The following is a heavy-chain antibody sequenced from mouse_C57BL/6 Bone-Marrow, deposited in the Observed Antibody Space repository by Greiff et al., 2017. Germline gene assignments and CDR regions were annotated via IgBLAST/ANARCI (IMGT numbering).Heavy chain of an antibody. J-gene: IGHJ1*03. CDR2: IDPSDSET. D-gene: IGHD1-1*01. Sequence: VQLQQPGAELVRPGSSVKLSCKASGYTFTSYWMHWVKQRPIQGLEWIGNIDPSDSETHYNQKFKDKATLTVDKSSSTAYMQLSSLTSEDSAVYYCARPSVVDWYFDVWGTGTTVTVSS. V-gene: IGHV1-52*01. CDR3: ARPSVVDWYFDV. CDR1: GYTFTSYW.